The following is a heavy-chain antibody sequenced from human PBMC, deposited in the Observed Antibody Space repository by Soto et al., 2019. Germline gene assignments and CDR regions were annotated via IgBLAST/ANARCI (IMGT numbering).Heavy chain of an antibody. CDR1: GFIFSNNG. D-gene: IGHD7-27*01. J-gene: IGHJ6*02. CDR2: VSHDGRKT. CDR3: ARDLRQGASGATVYGMDV. V-gene: IGHV3-30*03. Sequence: QVQLVESGGGEVQPGTSLRLSCIASGFIFSNNGMHWVRQAPGKGLEWVALVSHDGRKTFYADSVKGRLTIDRDNSKNTVYLHMNNLRPEDTAVYRCARDLRQGASGATVYGMDVWGQGTTVTVSS.